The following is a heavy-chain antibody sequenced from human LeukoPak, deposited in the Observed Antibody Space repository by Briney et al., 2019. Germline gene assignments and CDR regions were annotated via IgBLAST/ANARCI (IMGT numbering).Heavy chain of an antibody. CDR3: ARHEPTGGNWFDS. J-gene: IGHJ5*01. V-gene: IGHV4-38-2*01. D-gene: IGHD4-17*01. CDR1: GYSITSGYY. CDR2: IYRSGTS. Sequence: SETLSLTCAVSGYSITSGYYWGWIRQPPGKGLEWIGSIYRSGTSYYNPSLKRRVTISVDTTKNHFSLKLTSVTAADTAIYYCARHEPTGGNWFDSWGQGTLVTVSS.